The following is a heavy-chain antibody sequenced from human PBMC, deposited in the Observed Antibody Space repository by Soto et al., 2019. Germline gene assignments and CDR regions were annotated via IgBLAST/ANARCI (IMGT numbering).Heavy chain of an antibody. CDR3: ARRDMLTGYVYFDY. J-gene: IGHJ4*02. CDR1: GYSFTKYW. D-gene: IGHD3-9*01. CDR2: IYPDDSDT. V-gene: IGHV5-51*01. Sequence: GESLKISCKGSGYSFTKYWVGWVRQMPGKGLEWMGIIYPDDSDTRYSPSFQGHVTISADKSISTAYLQWSSLKASDSATYYCARRDMLTGYVYFDYWGQGTLVTVSS.